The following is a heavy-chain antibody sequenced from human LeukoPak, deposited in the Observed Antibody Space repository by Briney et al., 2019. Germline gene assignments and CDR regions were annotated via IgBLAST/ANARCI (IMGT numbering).Heavy chain of an antibody. Sequence: AGGSLRLSCAASGFTFSSYSMNWVRQAPGKGLEWVSYISSSSSAIYYADSVKGRFTISRDNAKNSLYLQMNSLRAEDTAVYYCARQGEYYDSSGYAVWGQGTMVTVSS. V-gene: IGHV3-48*01. CDR2: ISSSSSAI. D-gene: IGHD3-22*01. CDR3: ARQGEYYDSSGYAV. J-gene: IGHJ3*01. CDR1: GFTFSSYS.